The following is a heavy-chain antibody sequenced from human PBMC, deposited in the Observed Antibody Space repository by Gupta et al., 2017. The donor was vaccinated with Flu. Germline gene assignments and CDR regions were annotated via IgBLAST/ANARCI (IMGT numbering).Heavy chain of an antibody. D-gene: IGHD1-26*01. J-gene: IGHJ4*02. CDR3: ARERIVGATGFDY. CDR1: GFTFSSYG. Sequence: QVQLVESGGGVVQPGRSLRLSCAASGFTFSSYGMHWVRQAPGKGLEWVAVIWYDGSNKYYADAVKGRFTISRDNSKNTLYLQMNSLRAEDTAVYYCARERIVGATGFDYWGQGTLVTVSS. V-gene: IGHV3-33*01. CDR2: IWYDGSNK.